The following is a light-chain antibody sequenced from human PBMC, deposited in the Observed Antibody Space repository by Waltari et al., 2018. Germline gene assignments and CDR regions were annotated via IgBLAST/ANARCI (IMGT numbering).Light chain of an antibody. J-gene: IGLJ1*01. V-gene: IGLV2-23*02. CDR3: CSYAGSSSLPDV. CDR2: EVI. CDR1: SSDDGNYNL. Sequence: QSALTQPASVSGSPGQSITLPCTGTSSDDGNYNLVSWYQHLPGKAPQLMIYEVIKRPSWVSNLFSGSKSGNTASLTISGLQAEHVADYYCCSYAGSSSLPDVCGSGTKVTVL.